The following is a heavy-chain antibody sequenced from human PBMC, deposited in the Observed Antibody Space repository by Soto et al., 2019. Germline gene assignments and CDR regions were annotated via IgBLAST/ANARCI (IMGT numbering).Heavy chain of an antibody. D-gene: IGHD6-13*01. CDR1: GFTLSSYW. CDR3: ARDRRGYGSSWYAEPLDC. J-gene: IGHJ4*02. V-gene: IGHV3-7*03. CDR2: IKQDGSEK. Sequence: GGSLRLSCAASGFTLSSYWMSWVRQAPGKGLEWVANIKQDGSEKYYVDSVKGRFTISRDNAKNSLYLQMNSLRAEDTAVYYCARDRRGYGSSWYAEPLDCWGQGTLVTVPS.